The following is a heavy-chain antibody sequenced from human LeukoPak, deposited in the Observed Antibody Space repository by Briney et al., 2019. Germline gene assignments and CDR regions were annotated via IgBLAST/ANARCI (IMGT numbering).Heavy chain of an antibody. CDR1: GYSFSSYW. CDR2: IYPGDSDT. Sequence: GESLKISCKGSGYSFSSYWIGWVRQMPGKGLQWIGIIYPGDSDTRYSPSFQGQVTISADKSINTVYLQWSRLKASDVAMYYCARYSGDILTSRMDVWGKGTTVTVSS. CDR3: ARYSGDILTSRMDV. V-gene: IGHV5-51*01. D-gene: IGHD3-9*01. J-gene: IGHJ6*03.